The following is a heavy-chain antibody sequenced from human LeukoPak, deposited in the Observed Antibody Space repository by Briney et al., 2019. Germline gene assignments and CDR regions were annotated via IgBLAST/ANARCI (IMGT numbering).Heavy chain of an antibody. CDR1: GLTFNSHS. J-gene: IGHJ4*02. CDR3: ANIPYSSGWDY. Sequence: GGSLRLSCVASGLTFNSHSMSWVRQAPGMGLEWVSVVSTNGDVTFYADSVKGRFTISRDNAKNTLYLQMNSLRAEDTAVYYCANIPYSSGWDYWGQGTLVTVSS. CDR2: VSTNGDVT. V-gene: IGHV3-23*01. D-gene: IGHD6-19*01.